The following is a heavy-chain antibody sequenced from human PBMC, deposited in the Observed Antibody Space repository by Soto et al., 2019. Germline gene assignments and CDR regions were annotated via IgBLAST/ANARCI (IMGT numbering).Heavy chain of an antibody. Sequence: SETLSLTCAVYGWSFSGYYWTWIRQPPGTGLEWIGEINHSGSTNYNPSLKSRVTISVDTSKNQFSLKLTSVTAADTAVYYCARDKITGLFDYCGQGTLVPVSS. CDR3: ARDKITGLFDY. V-gene: IGHV4-34*01. CDR2: INHSGST. CDR1: GWSFSGYY. D-gene: IGHD2-8*02. J-gene: IGHJ4*02.